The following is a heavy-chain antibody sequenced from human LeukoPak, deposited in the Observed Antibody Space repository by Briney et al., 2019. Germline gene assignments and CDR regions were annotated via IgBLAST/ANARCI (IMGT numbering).Heavy chain of an antibody. V-gene: IGHV4-39*07. J-gene: IGHJ4*02. Sequence: SETLSLTCTVSGGSISSSSYYWGWIRQPPGKGLEWIGSIYYSGSTYYNPSLKSRVTISVDTSKNQFSLKLSSVTAADTAVYYCARGGYYDSSGYYPVWFDYWGQGTLVTVSS. D-gene: IGHD3-22*01. CDR3: ARGGYYDSSGYYPVWFDY. CDR1: GGSISSSSYY. CDR2: IYYSGST.